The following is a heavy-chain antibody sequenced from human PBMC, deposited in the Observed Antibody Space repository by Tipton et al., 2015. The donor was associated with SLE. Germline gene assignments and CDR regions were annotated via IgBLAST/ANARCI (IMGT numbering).Heavy chain of an antibody. CDR3: ARDQGGQLVRAYFDY. Sequence: GSLRLSCAASGFTFSSYEMNWVRQAPGKGLEWVSYISSSGSTIYYADSVKGRFTIYRDNAKNSLYLQMNSRRVEDTAVYYCARDQGGQLVRAYFDYWGQGTLVTVSS. CDR2: ISSSGSTI. D-gene: IGHD6-6*01. CDR1: GFTFSSYE. J-gene: IGHJ4*02. V-gene: IGHV3-48*03.